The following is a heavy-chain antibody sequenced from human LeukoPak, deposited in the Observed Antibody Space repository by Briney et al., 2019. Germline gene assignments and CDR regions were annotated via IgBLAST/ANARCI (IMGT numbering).Heavy chain of an antibody. J-gene: IGHJ6*02. D-gene: IGHD5-12*01. V-gene: IGHV3-30-3*01. Sequence: GRSLRLSCAASGFTFSSYAMHWVRQAPGKGLEGVAVISYDGSNKYYADSVKGRFTISRDNSKNTLYLQMNSLRAEDTAVYYCARDQGPQVANYSYGMDVWGQGTTVTVSS. CDR3: ARDQGPQVANYSYGMDV. CDR1: GFTFSSYA. CDR2: ISYDGSNK.